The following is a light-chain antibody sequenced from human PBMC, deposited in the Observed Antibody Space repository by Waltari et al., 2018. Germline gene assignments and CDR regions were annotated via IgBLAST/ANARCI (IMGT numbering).Light chain of an antibody. CDR3: CSFADSSASWV. CDR2: DVN. Sequence: QSALTQPASVSGSPGQSITIPCTGPSSDVGTYDLFSWYQQPPGKAPKLMIHDVNKRPSGVSPRFSGSKSGNTASLTISGLQAEDEADYYCCSFADSSASWVFGGGTKLTVL. CDR1: SSDVGTYDL. J-gene: IGLJ3*02. V-gene: IGLV2-23*02.